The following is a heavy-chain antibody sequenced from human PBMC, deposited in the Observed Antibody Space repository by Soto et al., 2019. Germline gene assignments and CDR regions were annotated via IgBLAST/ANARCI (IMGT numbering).Heavy chain of an antibody. CDR3: ARGFHRINYDILTGYYPGFGYDAFDI. V-gene: IGHV1-69*13. Sequence: GASVKVSCKASGGTFSSYAISWVRQAPGQGLEWMGGIIPIFGIANYAQKFQGRVTITADESTSTAYMELSSLRSEDTAVYYCARGFHRINYDILTGYYPGFGYDAFDIWGQGTMVTVSS. CDR2: IIPIFGIA. CDR1: GGTFSSYA. J-gene: IGHJ3*02. D-gene: IGHD3-9*01.